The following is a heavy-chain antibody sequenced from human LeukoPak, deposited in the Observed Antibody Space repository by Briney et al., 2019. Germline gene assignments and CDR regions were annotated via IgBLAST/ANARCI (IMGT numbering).Heavy chain of an antibody. V-gene: IGHV3-30*18. J-gene: IGHJ4*02. CDR1: GFTFSSYG. CDR2: ISYDGSNK. CDR3: AEVYAAWELLSYFDY. D-gene: IGHD1-26*01. Sequence: GGSLRLSCAASGFTFSSYGMHWVRQAPGKGLEWVAVISYDGSNKYYADSVKGRFTISRDNSKNTLYLQMNSLRAEDTAVYYCAEVYAAWELLSYFDYWGQGTLVTVSS.